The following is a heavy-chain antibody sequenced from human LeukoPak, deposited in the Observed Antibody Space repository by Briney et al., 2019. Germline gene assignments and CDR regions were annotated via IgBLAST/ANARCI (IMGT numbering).Heavy chain of an antibody. CDR3: ARSRMTTVTTGYYFDY. D-gene: IGHD4-17*01. J-gene: IGHJ4*02. V-gene: IGHV3-30*04. CDR2: IWDDGSNK. CDR1: GFTFSSYA. Sequence: GGSLRLSCAASGFTFSSYAMHWVRQAPGKGLEWVAVIWDDGSNKYYGDSVKGRFTISRDNSKNTLYLQMNSLRAEDTAVYYCARSRMTTVTTGYYFDYWGQGTLVTVSS.